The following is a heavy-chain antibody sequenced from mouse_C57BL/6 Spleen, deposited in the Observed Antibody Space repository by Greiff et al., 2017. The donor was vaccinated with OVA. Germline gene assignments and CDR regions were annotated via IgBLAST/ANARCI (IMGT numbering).Heavy chain of an antibody. J-gene: IGHJ2*01. CDR1: GYTFTDYY. Sequence: QVQLQQSGAELVRSGASVKLSCKASGYTFTDYYINWVKQRPGQGLEWIARIYPGSGNTYYNEKFKGKATLTAEKSSSTAYMQLSSLTSEDSAVYFCAREGYGSSRGYFDYWGQGTTLTVSS. CDR3: AREGYGSSRGYFDY. V-gene: IGHV1-76*01. CDR2: IYPGSGNT. D-gene: IGHD1-1*01.